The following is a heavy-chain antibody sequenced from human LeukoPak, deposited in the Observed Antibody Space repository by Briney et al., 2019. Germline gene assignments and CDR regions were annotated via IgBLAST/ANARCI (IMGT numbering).Heavy chain of an antibody. CDR3: ARDVGSAYYDFWSGYSHFDY. D-gene: IGHD3-3*01. J-gene: IGHJ4*02. CDR2: INPNSCGT. V-gene: IGHV1-2*02. CDR1: GYTFTGYY. Sequence: ASVKVSCKASGYTFTGYYMHWVRQAPGQGLECMGWINPNSCGTNYAQKFRGRVNMTRDTSMSTAYMELSRLRSDDTAVYYCARDVGSAYYDFWSGYSHFDYWGQGTLVTVA.